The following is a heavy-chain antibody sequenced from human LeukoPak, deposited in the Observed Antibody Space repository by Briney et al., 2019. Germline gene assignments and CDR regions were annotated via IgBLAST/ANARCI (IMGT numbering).Heavy chain of an antibody. CDR3: ARGDFWFDP. V-gene: IGHV4-30-2*01. CDR2: IYHSGST. Sequence: SQTLSLTCAVSGGSISSGGYSWSWIRQPPGKGLEWIGYIYHSGSTYYNPSLKSRVTISVDRFKNQFSLKLSSVTAADTAVYYCARGDFWFDPWGQGTLVTVSS. J-gene: IGHJ5*02. CDR1: GGSISSGGYS.